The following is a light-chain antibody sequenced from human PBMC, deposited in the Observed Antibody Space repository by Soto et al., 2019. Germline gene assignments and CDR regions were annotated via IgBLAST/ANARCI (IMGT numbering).Light chain of an antibody. V-gene: IGLV2-23*01. CDR1: SSDVGNYNL. Sequence: QSALTQPASVSGSPGQSITISCTGTSSDVGNYNLVSWYQHHPGKAPRLIIFETRKRPSGVSDRFSGSKSGNTASLTISGLQAEDEADYYCQSYDSTLSGLIFGPGTKLTVL. CDR3: QSYDSTLSGLI. CDR2: ETR. J-gene: IGLJ2*01.